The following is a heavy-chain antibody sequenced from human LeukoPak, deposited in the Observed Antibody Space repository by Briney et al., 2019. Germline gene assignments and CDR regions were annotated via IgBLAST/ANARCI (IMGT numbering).Heavy chain of an antibody. CDR1: GGSFSDYY. CDR3: ARGYGSGSYYGY. Sequence: PSETLSLTCAVYGGSFSDYYWSWIRQPPGKGLEWIGEINHSGSTNYNPSLKSRVTISVDKSKNQFSLKLSSVTAADTAVYYCARGYGSGSYYGYWGQGTLVTVSS. V-gene: IGHV4-34*01. J-gene: IGHJ4*02. D-gene: IGHD3-10*01. CDR2: INHSGST.